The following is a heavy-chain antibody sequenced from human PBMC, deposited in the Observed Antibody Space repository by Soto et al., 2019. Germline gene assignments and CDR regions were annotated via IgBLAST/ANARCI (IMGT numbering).Heavy chain of an antibody. CDR2: IWSDGSNE. V-gene: IGHV3-33*01. CDR3: ARDYGSSPWDY. D-gene: IGHD3-10*01. Sequence: QVQLVESGGGVVQPGRSIRLSCSASGFTFSQYSMHWARQVPGKGLEWVAVIWSDGSNENYADSVRGRFTISRDNPKNTLHLQMNSLRAENKAVYYCARDYGSSPWDYWGQGDRVTFS. J-gene: IGHJ4*02. CDR1: GFTFSQYS.